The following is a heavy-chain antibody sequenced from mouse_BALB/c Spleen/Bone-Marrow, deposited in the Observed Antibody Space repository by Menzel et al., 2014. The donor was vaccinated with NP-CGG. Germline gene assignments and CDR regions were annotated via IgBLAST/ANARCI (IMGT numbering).Heavy chain of an antibody. Sequence: EVKLVESGGGLVQPGGSLKLSCAASGFDFSRYWMSWVRQAPGKGLEWIGEINPDSSTINYTPSLKDKFIISRDNAKNTLYLQMSKVRSEDTALYYCARRGYGGYWYFDVWGAGTTVTVSS. D-gene: IGHD1-1*02. CDR1: GFDFSRYW. CDR3: ARRGYGGYWYFDV. V-gene: IGHV4-1*02. CDR2: INPDSSTI. J-gene: IGHJ1*01.